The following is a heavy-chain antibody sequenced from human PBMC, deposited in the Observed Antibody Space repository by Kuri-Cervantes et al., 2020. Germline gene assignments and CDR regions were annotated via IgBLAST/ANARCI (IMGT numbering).Heavy chain of an antibody. D-gene: IGHD3-16*02. CDR1: GGSISSGGYY. CDR3: AEGFGGVIVGPFGY. J-gene: IGHJ4*02. CDR2: IYYSGST. Sequence: ESLKISCTVSGGSISSGGYYWGWIRQPPGKGLEWIGSIYYSGSTYYNPSLKSRVTISVDTSKNQFSLKLSSVTAADTAVYYCAEGFGGVIVGPFGYWGQGTLVTVSS. V-gene: IGHV4-39*01.